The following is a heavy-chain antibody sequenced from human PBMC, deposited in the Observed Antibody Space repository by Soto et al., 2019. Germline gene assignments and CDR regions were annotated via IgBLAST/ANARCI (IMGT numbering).Heavy chain of an antibody. CDR2: INPSGGST. CDR1: VYTFTSYY. J-gene: IGHJ6*02. CDR3: ARESYDSSGYSTNYYYYGMDV. Sequence: ASVKVSCKASVYTFTSYYMHWVRQAPGQGLEWMGIINPSGGSTSYAQKFQGRVTMTRDTSTSTVYMELSSLRSEDTAVYYCARESYDSSGYSTNYYYYGMDVWGQGTTVTVSS. D-gene: IGHD3-22*01. V-gene: IGHV1-46*01.